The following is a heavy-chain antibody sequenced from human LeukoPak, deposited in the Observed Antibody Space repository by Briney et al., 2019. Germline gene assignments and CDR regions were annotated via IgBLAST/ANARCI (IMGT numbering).Heavy chain of an antibody. CDR2: IYTSGST. D-gene: IGHD3-10*01. Sequence: PSETLSLTCTVSGGSISSGSYYWSWIRQPAGKGLEWIGRIYTSGSTNYNPSLKSRVTISVDTSKNQFSLKLSSVTAADTAVYYCARASRGPNAFDIWGQGTMVTVSS. CDR1: GGSISSGSYY. V-gene: IGHV4-61*02. CDR3: ARASRGPNAFDI. J-gene: IGHJ3*02.